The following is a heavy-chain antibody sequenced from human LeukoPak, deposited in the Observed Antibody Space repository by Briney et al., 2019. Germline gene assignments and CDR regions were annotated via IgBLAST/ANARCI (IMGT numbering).Heavy chain of an antibody. J-gene: IGHJ6*02. CDR3: AKGPSDIVVSYYGMDV. D-gene: IGHD5-12*01. V-gene: IGHV3-23*01. CDR2: IYENGGTT. Sequence: GGSLRLSCVGSGFTFRSHAMSWVRQAPEKGLEFVSGIYENGGTTYYADSVKGRFSISRDNSKNTLYLQMNSLRAEDTAVYYCAKGPSDIVVSYYGMDVWGQGTTVTVSS. CDR1: GFTFRSHA.